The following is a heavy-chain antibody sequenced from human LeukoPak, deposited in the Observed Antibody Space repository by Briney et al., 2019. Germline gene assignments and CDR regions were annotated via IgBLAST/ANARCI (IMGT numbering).Heavy chain of an antibody. CDR1: GYTFTSYA. J-gene: IGHJ6*02. Sequence: ASVKVSCKASGYTFTSYAMNWVRQAPGQGLEWMGWINTNTGNPTYAQGFTGRFVFSLDTSVSTAYLQISSLKAEDTAVYYCARESVVVPAAYYSYYGMDVWGQGTTVTVSS. V-gene: IGHV7-4-1*02. D-gene: IGHD2-2*01. CDR2: INTNTGNP. CDR3: ARESVVVPAAYYSYYGMDV.